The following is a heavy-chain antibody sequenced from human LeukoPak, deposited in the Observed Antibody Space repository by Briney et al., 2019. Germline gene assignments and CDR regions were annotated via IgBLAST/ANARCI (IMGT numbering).Heavy chain of an antibody. J-gene: IGHJ4*02. Sequence: PGGSLRLSCTASRFTFSSYSMHWVRQAPGKGLEWVAVLSYDGTHKCYTDSVKGRFAISRDNSKNTLYLQMNSLRPEDTAVYFCARGAGGYSYGYPDSWGQGTLVTVSS. CDR3: ARGAGGYSYGYPDS. CDR2: LSYDGTHK. V-gene: IGHV3-30*09. D-gene: IGHD5-18*01. CDR1: RFTFSSYS.